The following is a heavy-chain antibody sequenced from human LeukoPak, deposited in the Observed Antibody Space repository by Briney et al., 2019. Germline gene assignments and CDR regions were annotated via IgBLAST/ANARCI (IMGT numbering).Heavy chain of an antibody. D-gene: IGHD1-26*01. CDR1: GFTVSSNY. Sequence: GGSLRLSCAASGFTVSSNYMSWVRQAPGKGLEWVSAISDSGGSTYYADSVKGRFTISRDNSKNTLYLQMNSLRAEDTAVYYCAKSPGGRYYLYFDYWGQGTLVTVSS. CDR2: ISDSGGST. J-gene: IGHJ4*02. V-gene: IGHV3-23*01. CDR3: AKSPGGRYYLYFDY.